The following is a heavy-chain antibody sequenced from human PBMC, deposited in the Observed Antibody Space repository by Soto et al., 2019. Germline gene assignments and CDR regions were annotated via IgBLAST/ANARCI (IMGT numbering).Heavy chain of an antibody. CDR1: GYSLTGYY. Sequence: ASVKVSCKASGYSLTGYYIHWVRQAPGQGLEWMGRINPSDGTSAYTQQFQGRFFMTRDTSTSTVFMELNSLKSQDTALYFCAREGSGSYLVLWGQGXLVTVYS. D-gene: IGHD3-22*01. CDR3: AREGSGSYLVL. CDR2: INPSDGTS. V-gene: IGHV1-46*01. J-gene: IGHJ4*02.